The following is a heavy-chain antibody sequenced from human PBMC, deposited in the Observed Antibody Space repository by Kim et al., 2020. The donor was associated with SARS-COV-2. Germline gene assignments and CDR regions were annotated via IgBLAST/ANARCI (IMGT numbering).Heavy chain of an antibody. V-gene: IGHV3-74*01. Sequence: SYADSGKGRFTIFRDNAKNTLYLQMNSLRADATAVYYCTSRSVTAVPYFDYWGQGALVTVSS. J-gene: IGHJ4*02. D-gene: IGHD4-17*01. CDR3: TSRSVTAVPYFDY.